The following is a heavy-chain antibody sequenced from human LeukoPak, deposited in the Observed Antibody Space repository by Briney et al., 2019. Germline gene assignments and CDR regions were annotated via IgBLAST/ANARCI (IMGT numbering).Heavy chain of an antibody. CDR3: ARGGQWLVLWWFDP. CDR1: GGSISSSSYY. J-gene: IGHJ5*02. D-gene: IGHD6-19*01. Sequence: SETLSLTCTVSGGSISSSSYYWGWIRQPPGKGLEWIGSIYYSGSTYYNPFLKSRVTISVDTSKNQFSLKLSSVTAADTAVYYCARGGQWLVLWWFDPWGQGTLVTVSS. CDR2: IYYSGST. V-gene: IGHV4-39*07.